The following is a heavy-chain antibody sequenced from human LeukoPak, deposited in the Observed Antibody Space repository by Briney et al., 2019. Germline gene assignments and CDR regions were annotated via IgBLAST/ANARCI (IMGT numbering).Heavy chain of an antibody. D-gene: IGHD2-2*01. Sequence: SETLSLTFAVYGGSFSGYYWSWIRQPPGRGLEWIGEINHSGSTNYNPSLKSRVTISVDTSKNQFSLKLSSVTAADTAVYYCARAGRVVVTEFDPWGQGTLVTVSS. J-gene: IGHJ5*02. V-gene: IGHV4-34*01. CDR1: GGSFSGYY. CDR2: INHSGST. CDR3: ARAGRVVVTEFDP.